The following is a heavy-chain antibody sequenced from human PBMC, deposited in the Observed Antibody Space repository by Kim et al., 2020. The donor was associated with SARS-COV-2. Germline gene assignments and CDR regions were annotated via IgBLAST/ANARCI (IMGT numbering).Heavy chain of an antibody. D-gene: IGHD6-25*01. Sequence: GGSLRLSCAASGFTLSSYWMSWVRQAPGKGLEWVANIKKDGSEKYYVDSVKGRFTISRDNAKNSLYLQMKSLRAEDTAVYYCARESSSGGYYDGMDVWGRGTKVAVSS. J-gene: IGHJ6*02. V-gene: IGHV3-7*01. CDR3: ARESSSGGYYDGMDV. CDR2: IKKDGSEK. CDR1: GFTLSSYW.